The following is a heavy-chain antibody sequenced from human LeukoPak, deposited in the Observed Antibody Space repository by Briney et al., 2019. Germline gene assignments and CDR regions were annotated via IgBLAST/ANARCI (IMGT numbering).Heavy chain of an antibody. CDR1: GGSITNTNYY. J-gene: IGHJ4*02. CDR2: VYHSGIT. D-gene: IGHD3-22*01. CDR3: ARVIAPSVQYYYEAYYFDY. Sequence: SETLSLTCTVSGGSITNTNYYWAWIRQPPGEGLEWIGSVYHSGITYYTPSLKSRVSISVDTSKNQFSLKVTSVTAADTAVYYCARVIAPSVQYYYEAYYFDYWGQGTLVTVSS. V-gene: IGHV4-39*07.